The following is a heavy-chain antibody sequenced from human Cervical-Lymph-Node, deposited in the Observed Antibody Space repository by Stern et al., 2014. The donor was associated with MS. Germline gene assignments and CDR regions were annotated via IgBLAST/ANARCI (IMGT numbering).Heavy chain of an antibody. D-gene: IGHD1-7*01. CDR2: TSYDDSKT. V-gene: IGHV3-30*18. J-gene: IGHJ4*02. CDR3: VKDQWELFGAFDN. Sequence: MQLVQSGGGVVQPGRSLRLSCAASGFIFSRYAMHWVRQAPGKGLEWVAVTSYDDSKTYYADSVKGRFTISRDTSKNTLFLQLNNVRPEDTAVYYCVKDQWELFGAFDNWGQGTLVTVSS. CDR1: GFIFSRYA.